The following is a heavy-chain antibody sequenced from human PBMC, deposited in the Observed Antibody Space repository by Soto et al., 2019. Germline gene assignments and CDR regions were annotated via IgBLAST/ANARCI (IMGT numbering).Heavy chain of an antibody. CDR2: IYWDDDK. CDR3: GTYYYDSSGYYYGWFDP. Sequence: GSGPTLVNPTQTLTLTCTFSGFSLSTSGVGVGWIRQPPGKALEWLALIYWDDDKRYSPSLKSRLTITKDTSKNQVVLTMTNMDPVDTATYYCGTYYYDSSGYYYGWFDPWGQGTLVTVS. CDR1: GFSLSTSGVG. D-gene: IGHD3-22*01. J-gene: IGHJ5*02. V-gene: IGHV2-5*02.